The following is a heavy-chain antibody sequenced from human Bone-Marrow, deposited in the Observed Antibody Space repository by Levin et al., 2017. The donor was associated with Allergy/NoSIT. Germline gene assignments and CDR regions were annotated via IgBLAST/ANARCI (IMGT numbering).Heavy chain of an antibody. CDR3: ARSTGSSWSSFES. Sequence: LSLPCAASGFTFSSYSMNWVRQAPGKGLEWVSCISSSSSYIYYADSVKGRFTISRDNAKNSLHLQMNSLRAEDTAVYYCARSTGSSWSSFESWGQGILVTVSS. J-gene: IGHJ4*02. V-gene: IGHV3-21*01. CDR1: GFTFSSYS. D-gene: IGHD6-13*01. CDR2: ISSSSSYI.